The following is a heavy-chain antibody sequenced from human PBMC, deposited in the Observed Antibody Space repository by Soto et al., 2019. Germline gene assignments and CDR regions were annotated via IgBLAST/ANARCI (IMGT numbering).Heavy chain of an antibody. J-gene: IGHJ6*02. CDR3: ARQGRLRFLAWLNYYGMDL. V-gene: IGHV1-2*04. CDR1: GYTFTGYY. CDR2: INPNSGGT. D-gene: IGHD3-3*01. Sequence: ASVKVSCKASGYTFTGYYMHWVRQAPGQGLEWMGWINPNSGGTNYAQKFQGWVTMTRDTSISTAYMELSRLRSDDTAVYYCARQGRLRFLAWLNYYGMDLWGQGTTVTVSS.